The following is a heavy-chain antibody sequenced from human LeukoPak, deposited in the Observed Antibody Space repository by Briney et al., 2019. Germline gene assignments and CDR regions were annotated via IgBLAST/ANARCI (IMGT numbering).Heavy chain of an antibody. Sequence: ASVKVSCKASGYTFTSYYMHWVRQAPGQGLEWMGWINPNSGGTNYAQKFQGRVTMTRDTSISTAYMELSRLRSDDTAVYYCARGGGVGAIRFDYWGQGTLVTVSS. CDR2: INPNSGGT. D-gene: IGHD1-26*01. V-gene: IGHV1-2*02. J-gene: IGHJ4*02. CDR1: GYTFTSYY. CDR3: ARGGGVGAIRFDY.